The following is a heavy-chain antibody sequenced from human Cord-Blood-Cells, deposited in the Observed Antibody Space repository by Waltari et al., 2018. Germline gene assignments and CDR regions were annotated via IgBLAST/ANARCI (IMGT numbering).Heavy chain of an antibody. V-gene: IGHV4-34*01. D-gene: IGHD3-22*01. J-gene: IGHJ4*02. CDR3: ARGRGNDSSGYYYVDY. Sequence: VQPQQWGAGLFKPSETLSLPCAVYGGSFSGYYWSWIRPPHGKGREWIGENNQSGSTNYNPPLKSRVTISVDTSKNQFSLKLSSVTAADTAVYYCARGRGNDSSGYYYVDYWGQGTLVTVSS. CDR1: GGSFSGYY. CDR2: NNQSGST.